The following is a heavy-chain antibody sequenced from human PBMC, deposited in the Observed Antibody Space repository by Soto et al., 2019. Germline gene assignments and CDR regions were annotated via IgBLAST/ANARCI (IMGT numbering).Heavy chain of an antibody. CDR1: SFTFSSHW. CDR3: ARARYSSDWSNDY. D-gene: IGHD6-19*01. Sequence: GGSLRLSCTASSFTFSSHWVTWVRQAPGKGLEWVANIRQDGGDIYYVDSVKGRFTISRDNAKNSLYLQMNSLRAEDTAVYYCARARYSSDWSNDYWGQGTLVTVSS. CDR2: IRQDGGDI. V-gene: IGHV3-7*05. J-gene: IGHJ4*02.